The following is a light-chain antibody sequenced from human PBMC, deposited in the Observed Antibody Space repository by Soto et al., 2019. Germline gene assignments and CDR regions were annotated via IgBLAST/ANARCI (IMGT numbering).Light chain of an antibody. J-gene: IGLJ1*01. Sequence: QSVLTQPASVSGSPGQSITISCTGTSSDVGGYSSVSWYQQLPGKAPKLMIFEVSNRPSGVSSRFSGSKSGNTASLTISGLQAEDEADYYCSSYTSTSTLYVFGTGTKLTV. CDR1: SSDVGGYSS. CDR3: SSYTSTSTLYV. V-gene: IGLV2-14*01. CDR2: EVS.